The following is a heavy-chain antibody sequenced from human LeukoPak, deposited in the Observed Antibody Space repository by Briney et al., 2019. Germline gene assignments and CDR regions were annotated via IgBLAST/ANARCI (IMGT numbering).Heavy chain of an antibody. Sequence: GASVKVSCKASGYTFTSYGISWVRQAPGQGLEWMGWISAYNGNTNYAQKLQGRVTMTRDTSISTAYMELGSLRSDDTAVYYCARDARGAAAADDPLDFWGQGTMVTVSS. CDR2: ISAYNGNT. CDR3: ARDARGAAAADDPLDF. CDR1: GYTFTSYG. J-gene: IGHJ3*01. D-gene: IGHD6-13*01. V-gene: IGHV1-18*01.